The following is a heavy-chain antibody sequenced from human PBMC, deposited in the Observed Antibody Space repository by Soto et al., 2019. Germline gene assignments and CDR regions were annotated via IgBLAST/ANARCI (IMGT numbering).Heavy chain of an antibody. Sequence: GGSLRLSCAASGFTFSSYAMHWVRQAPGKGLEWVAVISYDGSNKYYADSVKGRFTISRDNSKNTLYLQMNSLRAEDTAVYYCARDLRAKLVLGMDYWGQGTLVTVSS. CDR2: ISYDGSNK. J-gene: IGHJ4*02. V-gene: IGHV3-30-3*01. D-gene: IGHD1-7*01. CDR3: ARDLRAKLVLGMDY. CDR1: GFTFSSYA.